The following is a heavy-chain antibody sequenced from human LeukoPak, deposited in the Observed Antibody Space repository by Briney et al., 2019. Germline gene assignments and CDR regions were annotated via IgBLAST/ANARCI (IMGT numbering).Heavy chain of an antibody. Sequence: PGGSLRLSCAASGFTFSSYAMSWVRQAPGKGLEWVSAISGSGGSTYYADSMKGRFTISRDNSKNTLYLQMNSLRAEDTAVYYCAKTLGYCSGGSRYSGVIDYWGQGTLVTVSS. D-gene: IGHD2-15*01. CDR1: GFTFSSYA. J-gene: IGHJ4*02. CDR2: ISGSGGST. CDR3: AKTLGYCSGGSRYSGVIDY. V-gene: IGHV3-23*01.